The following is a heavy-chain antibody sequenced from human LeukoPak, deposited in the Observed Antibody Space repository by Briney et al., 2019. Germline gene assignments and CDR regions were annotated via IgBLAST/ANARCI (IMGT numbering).Heavy chain of an antibody. CDR1: GFTFDDYA. J-gene: IGHJ3*02. V-gene: IGHV3-9*01. CDR2: ISWNSGSI. CDR3: AKAYMARITIFGVVSPVDI. Sequence: GGSLRLSCAASGFTFDDYAMPWVRHAPGKGLEWVSGISWNSGSIGYADSVKGRFTISRDNAKNSLYLQMNSLRAEDTALYYCAKAYMARITIFGVVSPVDIWGQGTMVTVSS. D-gene: IGHD3-3*01.